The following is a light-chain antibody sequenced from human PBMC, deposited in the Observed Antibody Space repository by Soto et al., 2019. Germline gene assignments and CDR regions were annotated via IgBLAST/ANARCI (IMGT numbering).Light chain of an antibody. V-gene: IGLV2-14*01. CDR3: CSYTSRTIYV. Sequence: QSVLTQPASVSGSPGQSITISCTGTSSDVGGYNYVSWYQQHPGKAPKLMIYDVSNRPSGVSNRFSGSKSGNTAFLTISGLQAEDEADYYCCSYTSRTIYVFGTGTKVTVL. J-gene: IGLJ1*01. CDR1: SSDVGGYNY. CDR2: DVS.